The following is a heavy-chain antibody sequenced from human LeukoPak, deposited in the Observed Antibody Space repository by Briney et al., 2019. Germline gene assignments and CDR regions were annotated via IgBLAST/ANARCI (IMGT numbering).Heavy chain of an antibody. CDR1: GFTFSNYW. V-gene: IGHV3-74*01. Sequence: GGSLRLSCAASGFTFSNYWMHWVRQAPGKGLVWGSRINSDGSSTSYADSVKGRFTISRDTAKNTLYLQMNSLRDEDAAVYFCARGGSRPLDYWGQGTLVTVSS. CDR3: ARGGSRPLDY. CDR2: INSDGSST. D-gene: IGHD3-10*01. J-gene: IGHJ4*02.